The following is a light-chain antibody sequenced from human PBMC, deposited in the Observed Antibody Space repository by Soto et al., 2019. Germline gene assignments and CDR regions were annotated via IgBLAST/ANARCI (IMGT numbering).Light chain of an antibody. CDR3: ALYVGSGIHWV. CDR2: NTN. Sequence: QTVVTQEPSFSVSPGGTVTLTCGLTSGSVSTRNYPSWYQRIPGQAPRTLIYNTNTRSSGVPDRFSGSILGNKAALTITGAQAADESDYYCALYVGSGIHWVFGGGTKLTVL. V-gene: IGLV8-61*01. CDR1: SGSVSTRNY. J-gene: IGLJ3*02.